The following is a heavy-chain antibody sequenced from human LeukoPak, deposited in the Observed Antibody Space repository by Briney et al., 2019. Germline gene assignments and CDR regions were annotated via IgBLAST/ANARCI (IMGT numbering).Heavy chain of an antibody. CDR1: GGSISSYY. D-gene: IGHD4-17*01. CDR2: IYYTGTT. V-gene: IGHV4-59*12. Sequence: SETLSLTCTVSGGSISSYYWSWIRQPPGKGLEWVGYIYYTGTTNYNPSLKSRVTMSVDTSKNQFSLKLSSVTAADTAVYYCARAMTTVTTSDYWGQGTLVTVSS. J-gene: IGHJ4*02. CDR3: ARAMTTVTTSDY.